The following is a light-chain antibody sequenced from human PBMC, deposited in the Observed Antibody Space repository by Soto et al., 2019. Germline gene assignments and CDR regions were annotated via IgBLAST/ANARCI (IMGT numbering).Light chain of an antibody. V-gene: IGKV2-24*01. CDR3: MQVTQFPHT. J-gene: IGKJ2*01. Sequence: DIVLTQTPLSSSVTLGQPASIFCRSNQSLVHADGDTYLSWVQQRPGQPPRHLIHRVSTRFSGVPDRFSGSGAETDFTLRITRVEAEDVGIYYCMQVTQFPHTFGQGTRLQIK. CDR2: RVS. CDR1: QSLVHADGDTY.